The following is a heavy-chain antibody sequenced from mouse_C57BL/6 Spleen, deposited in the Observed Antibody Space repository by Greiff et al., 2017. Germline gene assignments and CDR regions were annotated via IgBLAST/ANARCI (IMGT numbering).Heavy chain of an antibody. CDR3: ARRWLLRRAMDY. J-gene: IGHJ4*01. Sequence: VQLQQSGPELVKPGASVKISCKASGYTFTDSYMNWVKQSHGKSLEWIGDINPNNGGPSSNQKFKGKATLTVDKSSSTAYMELRSLTSDDSAVYYCARRWLLRRAMDYWGQGTSVTGSS. D-gene: IGHD2-3*01. CDR1: GYTFTDSY. CDR2: INPNNGGP. V-gene: IGHV1-26*01.